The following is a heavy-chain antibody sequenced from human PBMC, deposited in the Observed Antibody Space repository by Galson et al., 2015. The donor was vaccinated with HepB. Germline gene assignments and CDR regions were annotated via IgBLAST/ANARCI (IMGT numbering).Heavy chain of an antibody. CDR1: GFTFSSYA. Sequence: SLRLSCAASGFTFSSYAMSWVRQAPGKGLEWVSAISGSGGSTYYADSVKGRFTISRDNSKNTLYLQMNSLRAEDTAVYYCARYCSSTSCHPRTDYWGQGTLVTVSS. J-gene: IGHJ4*02. CDR3: ARYCSSTSCHPRTDY. D-gene: IGHD2-2*01. V-gene: IGHV3-23*01. CDR2: ISGSGGST.